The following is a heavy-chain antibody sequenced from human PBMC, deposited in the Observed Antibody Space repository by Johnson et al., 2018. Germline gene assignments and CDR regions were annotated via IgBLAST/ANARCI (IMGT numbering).Heavy chain of an antibody. CDR3: ARGSSGRSLYYYYGMDV. CDR1: GFTFSSYG. CDR2: IGYDGSNK. D-gene: IGHD6-6*01. V-gene: IGHV3-33*01. J-gene: IGHJ6*02. Sequence: QVQLVESGGGVVQPGRSLRLSCAASGFTFSSYGMHWVRQAPGKGLEWVAVIGYDGSNKYYADSVKGRFTISRDNSKNTRYLQRNSLGAEYTAVYYCARGSSGRSLYYYYGMDVWGQGTAVTVSS.